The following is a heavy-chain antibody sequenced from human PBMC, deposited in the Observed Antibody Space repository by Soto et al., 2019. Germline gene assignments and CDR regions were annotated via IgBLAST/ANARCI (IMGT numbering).Heavy chain of an antibody. CDR2: ISPYNGHT. J-gene: IGHJ6*01. CDR3: ARDLTIVPATHPRLENYGMDV. D-gene: IGHD2-2*01. CDR1: GYSFTSHG. Sequence: QVQLVQSAGEVKKPGASVKVSCKASGYSFTSHGISWVRRAPGQGLEWMGWISPYNGHTQFVERFQGRVTMTTDTSTKTAYMELRNLRSDDTAHYYCARDLTIVPATHPRLENYGMDVW. V-gene: IGHV1-18*01.